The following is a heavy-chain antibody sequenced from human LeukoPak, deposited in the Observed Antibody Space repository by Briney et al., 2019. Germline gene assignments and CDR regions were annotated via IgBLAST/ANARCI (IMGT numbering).Heavy chain of an antibody. CDR1: GGSFSGYY. Sequence: SETLSLTCAVYGGSFSGYYWSWIRQPPGKGLEWIGEINHSGSTNYNPSLKSRVTISVDTSKNQFSLKLSSVTAADTAVYYCARGGRSYYKSYFDYWGQGTLVTVSS. CDR2: INHSGST. CDR3: ARGGRSYYKSYFDY. D-gene: IGHD3-10*01. V-gene: IGHV4-34*01. J-gene: IGHJ4*02.